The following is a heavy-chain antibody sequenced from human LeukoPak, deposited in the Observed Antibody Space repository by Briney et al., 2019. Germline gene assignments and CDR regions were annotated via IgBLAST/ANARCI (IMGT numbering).Heavy chain of an antibody. Sequence: SETLSLTCTVSGASISSSSYSWGWIRQPPWKGLEWIGSIYYSGSTYYNPSLKSRVTISVDTSKNQFSLKLSSVTAADTAVYYCARVITMVRGVIRYYGMDVWGQGTTVTVSS. V-gene: IGHV4-39*07. D-gene: IGHD3-10*01. CDR1: GASISSSSYS. CDR3: ARVITMVRGVIRYYGMDV. CDR2: IYYSGST. J-gene: IGHJ6*02.